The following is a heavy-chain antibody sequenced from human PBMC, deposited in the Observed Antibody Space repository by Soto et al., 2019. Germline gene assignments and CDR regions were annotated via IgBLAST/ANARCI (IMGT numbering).Heavy chain of an antibody. D-gene: IGHD2-8*01. CDR1: GYTFTIYV. V-gene: IGHV1-18*01. CDR3: ALLSYCTTVTCFYLDY. Sequence: ASGKVSCKASGYTFTIYVISWVRQAPGQGLEWMGWISAYNGNTNYAQNLQGRVTMTTDTSTTTAYMELTSLRSDDTAVYYCALLSYCTTVTCFYLDYWGQGTPVTVSS. CDR2: ISAYNGNT. J-gene: IGHJ4*02.